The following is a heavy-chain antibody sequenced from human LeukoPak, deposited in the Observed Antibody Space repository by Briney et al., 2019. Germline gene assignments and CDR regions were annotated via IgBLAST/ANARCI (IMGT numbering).Heavy chain of an antibody. CDR2: IYYSGST. D-gene: IGHD4-17*01. J-gene: IGHJ3*02. CDR1: GGSISSYY. CDR3: ARLTVTTLSDAFDI. V-gene: IGHV4-59*08. Sequence: SETLSLTCTVSGGSISSYYWSWIRQPPGKGLEWIGYIYYSGSTNYNPSLKSRVTISVDTSKNQFSLKLSSVTAADTAVYYCARLTVTTLSDAFDIWGQGTMVTVSS.